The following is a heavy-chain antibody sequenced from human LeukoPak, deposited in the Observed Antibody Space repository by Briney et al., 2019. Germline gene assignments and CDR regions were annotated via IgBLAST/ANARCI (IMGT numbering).Heavy chain of an antibody. Sequence: PGGSLRLSCAASGFTFSNYAMSWVRQAPGKGLEWVSTISNSGGSTYYADSGKGRFTISRDNSKNTLYLQMNSLRAVDTAVYYCAKDPILGIGAAGQAFDIWGQGTMVTVSS. CDR3: AKDPILGIGAAGQAFDI. CDR1: GFTFSNYA. V-gene: IGHV3-23*01. D-gene: IGHD6-13*01. J-gene: IGHJ3*02. CDR2: ISNSGGST.